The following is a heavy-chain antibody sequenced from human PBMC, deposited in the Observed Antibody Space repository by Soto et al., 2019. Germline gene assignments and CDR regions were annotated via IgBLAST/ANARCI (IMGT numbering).Heavy chain of an antibody. Sequence: PSETLSLTCTVSGGSISSYYWSWIRQPPGKGLEWIGYIYYSGSTNYNPSLKSRVTISVDTSKNQFSLKLSSVTAADTAVYYCARLNYGDYYYMDVWGKGTTVTVSS. V-gene: IGHV4-59*08. CDR3: ARLNYGDYYYMDV. CDR2: IYYSGST. J-gene: IGHJ6*03. D-gene: IGHD4-17*01. CDR1: GGSISSYY.